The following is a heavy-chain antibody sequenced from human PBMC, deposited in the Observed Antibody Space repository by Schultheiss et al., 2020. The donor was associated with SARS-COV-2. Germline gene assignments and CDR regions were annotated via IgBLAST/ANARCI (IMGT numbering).Heavy chain of an antibody. CDR1: GFTFSSYW. D-gene: IGHD3-22*01. Sequence: GGSLRLSCAASGFTFSSYWMHWVRQAPGKGLVWVSSISSSSSYIYYADSVKGRFTISRDNAKNSLYLQMNSLRAEDTAVYYCASLYYYDSSGYRDWFDPWGQGTLVTVSS. CDR2: ISSSSSYI. V-gene: IGHV3-21*01. J-gene: IGHJ5*02. CDR3: ASLYYYDSSGYRDWFDP.